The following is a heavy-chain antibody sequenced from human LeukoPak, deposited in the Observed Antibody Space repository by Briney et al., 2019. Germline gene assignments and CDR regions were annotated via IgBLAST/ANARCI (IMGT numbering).Heavy chain of an antibody. CDR3: ARHKIRRYSYGPGAFDI. V-gene: IGHV4-34*01. Sequence: SETLSLTCAVYGGSFSGYYWSWIRQPPGTGLEWIGEINHSGSTNYNPSLKSRVTISVDTSKNQFSLKLSSVTAADTAVYYCARHKIRRYSYGPGAFDIWGQGTMVTVSS. CDR2: INHSGST. CDR1: GGSFSGYY. J-gene: IGHJ3*02. D-gene: IGHD5-18*01.